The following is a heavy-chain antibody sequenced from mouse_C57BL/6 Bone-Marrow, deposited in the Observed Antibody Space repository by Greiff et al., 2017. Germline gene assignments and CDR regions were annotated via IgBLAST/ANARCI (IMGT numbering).Heavy chain of an antibody. J-gene: IGHJ4*01. CDR2: IYPGSGST. V-gene: IGHV1-55*01. CDR3: SRTTEYYYYAMAD. CDR1: GYTFTSYW. D-gene: IGHD2-10*02. Sequence: QVQLQQSGAELVKPGASVKMSCKASGYTFTSYWITWVKQRPGQGLEWIGDIYPGSGSTNYNEKFKSKATLTVDTSSSTAYMQLSSLTSEDSAVYYCSRTTEYYYYAMADWGQGTSVTGSS.